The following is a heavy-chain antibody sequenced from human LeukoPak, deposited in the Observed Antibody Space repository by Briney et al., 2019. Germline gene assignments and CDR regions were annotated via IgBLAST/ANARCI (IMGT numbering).Heavy chain of an antibody. D-gene: IGHD3-22*01. CDR3: ARAGKYYDRTVYYWYFDY. CDR1: GGSISSSNW. Sequence: SETLSLTCAVSGGSISSSNWWSWVRQPPGKGLEWIGEISQSGSTNYNPSLKSRVTMSVDKSKNQFSLKLTSVTAADTAVYYCARAGKYYDRTVYYWYFDYWGQETLVTVSS. J-gene: IGHJ4*02. CDR2: ISQSGST. V-gene: IGHV4-4*02.